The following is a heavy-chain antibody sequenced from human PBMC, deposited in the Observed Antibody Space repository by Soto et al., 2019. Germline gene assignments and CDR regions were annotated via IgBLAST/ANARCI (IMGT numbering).Heavy chain of an antibody. CDR1: GYTFTSYA. Sequence: QVQLVQSGAEVKKAGASVKVSCKASGYTFTSYAMHWVRQAPGQRLEWMGWINAGNGNTKYSQKFQGRVTITRDTSASTAYMELSSLRSEDTAVYYCARGVTIFGVVTNYYYYMDVWGKGTTVTVSS. J-gene: IGHJ6*03. CDR3: ARGVTIFGVVTNYYYYMDV. V-gene: IGHV1-3*01. CDR2: INAGNGNT. D-gene: IGHD3-3*01.